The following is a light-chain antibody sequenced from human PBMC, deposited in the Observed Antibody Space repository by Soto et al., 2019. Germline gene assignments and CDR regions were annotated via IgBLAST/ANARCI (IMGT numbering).Light chain of an antibody. V-gene: IGLV2-14*01. Sequence: QSALTQPASLSGSPGQSITMFCTGTSNDVGGYNYVSWYQQHPGKAPKLIIYEISNRPSGISSRFSGSKSANPASLTISGLQAEDEAEYYCSSFTGSTTWVFGGGTKVTVL. J-gene: IGLJ3*02. CDR3: SSFTGSTTWV. CDR1: SNDVGGYNY. CDR2: EIS.